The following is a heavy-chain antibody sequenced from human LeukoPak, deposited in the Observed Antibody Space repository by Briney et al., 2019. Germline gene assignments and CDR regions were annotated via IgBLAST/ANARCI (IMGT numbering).Heavy chain of an antibody. J-gene: IGHJ4*02. Sequence: GGSLRLSCAASGFTFSNAWMSWVRQAPGKGLEWVSAISGSGGNTYYADSVKGRFTISRDNSGNTLSLQMNSLRVEDMAVYYCAQEGGSGSSPTFFNYWGQGTLVTVSS. D-gene: IGHD1-26*01. CDR1: GFTFSNAW. CDR2: ISGSGGNT. V-gene: IGHV3-23*01. CDR3: AQEGGSGSSPTFFNY.